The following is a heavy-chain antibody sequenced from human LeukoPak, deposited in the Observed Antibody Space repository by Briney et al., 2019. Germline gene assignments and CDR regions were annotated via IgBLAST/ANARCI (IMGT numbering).Heavy chain of an antibody. CDR2: ISYDGSNK. CDR3: ARDQGGSSNYYYYGMDV. J-gene: IGHJ6*02. CDR1: GFTFSSYA. V-gene: IGHV3-30-3*01. Sequence: GRSLRLSCAASGFTFSSYAMHWVRQAPGKGLEWVAVISYDGSNKYYADSVKGRFTISRDNSKNTLYLQMNSLRAEDTAVYYCARDQGGSSNYYYYGMDVWGQGTTVTVSS. D-gene: IGHD6-6*01.